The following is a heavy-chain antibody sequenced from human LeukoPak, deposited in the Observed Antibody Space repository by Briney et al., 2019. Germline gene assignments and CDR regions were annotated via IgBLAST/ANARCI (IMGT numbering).Heavy chain of an antibody. D-gene: IGHD3-22*01. Sequence: GGSLRLSCAASGFSFSSYAMSWVRQAPGKGLEWVSAISGSGGSTYYADSVKGRFTISRDNSKNTLYLQMNSLRAEDTAVYYCAKAPPLFYYDSSGYYLDAFDIWGQGTMVTVSS. CDR2: ISGSGGST. CDR1: GFSFSSYA. V-gene: IGHV3-23*01. CDR3: AKAPPLFYYDSSGYYLDAFDI. J-gene: IGHJ3*02.